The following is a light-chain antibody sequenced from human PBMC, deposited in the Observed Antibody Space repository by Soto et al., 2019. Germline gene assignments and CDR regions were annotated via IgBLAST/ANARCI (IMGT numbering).Light chain of an antibody. J-gene: IGKJ3*01. V-gene: IGKV3-20*01. CDR2: GAS. CDR3: QQYSSSPPEFT. Sequence: EIVLTQSPGTLSVSPGERVTLSCRASQSVGSSYLAWYQQRPSQAPRLLIFGASYRATGIPDRFCGSGSGTDFTLTISRLEPEDFAVYYCQQYSSSPPEFTFGPGTKVDSK. CDR1: QSVGSSY.